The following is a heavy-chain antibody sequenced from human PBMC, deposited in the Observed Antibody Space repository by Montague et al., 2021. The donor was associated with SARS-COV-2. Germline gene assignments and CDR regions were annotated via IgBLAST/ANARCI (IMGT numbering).Heavy chain of an antibody. CDR3: AGIPVGSKYYFDF. D-gene: IGHD2-2*01. Sequence: CAISGDSVSSNIATWNWIRQSPSRGLEWLGRTYYRSEWYNDYAEXVKSRITIDPDTSKHQFSLHLNSVTPEDTAVYYCAGIPVGSKYYFDFWGQGTLVTVSS. J-gene: IGHJ4*02. CDR2: TYYRSEWYN. V-gene: IGHV6-1*01. CDR1: GDSVSSNIAT.